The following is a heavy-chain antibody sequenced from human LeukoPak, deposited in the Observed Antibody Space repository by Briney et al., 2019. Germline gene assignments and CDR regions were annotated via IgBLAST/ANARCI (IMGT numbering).Heavy chain of an antibody. V-gene: IGHV3-30*18. Sequence: GRSQRLSCAASGFTFSSYGMHWVRQAPGKGLEWVAVISYDGSNKYYADSVKGRFTISRDNSKNTLYLQMNSLRAEDTAVYYCAKDLATFDSSGYYPNYYYGMDVWGQGTTVTVSS. CDR2: ISYDGSNK. CDR3: AKDLATFDSSGYYPNYYYGMDV. CDR1: GFTFSSYG. D-gene: IGHD3-22*01. J-gene: IGHJ6*02.